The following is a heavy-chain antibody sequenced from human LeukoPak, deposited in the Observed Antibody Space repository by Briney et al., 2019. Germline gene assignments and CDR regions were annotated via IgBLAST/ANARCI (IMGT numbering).Heavy chain of an antibody. D-gene: IGHD2-15*01. CDR3: ARRDIVVIVSASDY. CDR2: ITASGDRT. CDR1: GFIFSDYV. V-gene: IGHV3-23*01. J-gene: IGHJ4*02. Sequence: GGSLRLSCTASGFIFSDYVMIWVRQAPGKGLEWVSGITASGDRTYYGDSVKGRFTVSRDNSKNTVYLQMNSLRVDDTAVYYCARRDIVVIVSASDYWGQGTLVTVSS.